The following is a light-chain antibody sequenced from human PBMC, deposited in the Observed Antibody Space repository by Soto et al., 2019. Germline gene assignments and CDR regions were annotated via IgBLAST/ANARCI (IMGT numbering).Light chain of an antibody. J-gene: IGKJ1*01. Sequence: DIQMTQSPSTLSGSVGDRVRITCRASQTISSCLAWYQQKPGKAPKLLIYKASTLKSGVPSRFSGSGSGTEFTLTISSLQTDDFATYYCKHYNSYSEAFGKGTKVDIK. CDR2: KAS. CDR3: KHYNSYSEA. V-gene: IGKV1-5*03. CDR1: QTISSC.